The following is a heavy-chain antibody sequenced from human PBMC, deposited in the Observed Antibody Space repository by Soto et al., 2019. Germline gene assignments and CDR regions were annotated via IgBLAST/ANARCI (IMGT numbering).Heavy chain of an antibody. CDR3: ARCYDFWSGYTWYYYGMDV. CDR1: GFTFSSYW. J-gene: IGHJ6*02. Sequence: GGSLRLSCAASGFTFSSYWMSWFRQAPGKGLEWVANIKQDGSEKYYVDSVKGRFTISRDNAKNSLYLQMNSLRAEDTAVYYCARCYDFWSGYTWYYYGMDVWGQGTTVTVSS. CDR2: IKQDGSEK. V-gene: IGHV3-7*01. D-gene: IGHD3-3*01.